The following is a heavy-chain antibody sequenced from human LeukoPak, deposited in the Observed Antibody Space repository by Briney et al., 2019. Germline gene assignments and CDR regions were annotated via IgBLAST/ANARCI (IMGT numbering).Heavy chain of an antibody. CDR2: IGARGTNT. D-gene: IGHD2-2*01. V-gene: IGHV3-23*01. CDR3: ARAAATRYYFDY. Sequence: PGGSLRLSCAGSGFTFSSYAMIWVRQVPGKGLGWVSAIGARGTNTFYADSVKGRFTVSRDSSENTLYLQMNSLRAEDTAVYYCARAAATRYYFDYWGQGTLVTVSS. J-gene: IGHJ4*02. CDR1: GFTFSSYA.